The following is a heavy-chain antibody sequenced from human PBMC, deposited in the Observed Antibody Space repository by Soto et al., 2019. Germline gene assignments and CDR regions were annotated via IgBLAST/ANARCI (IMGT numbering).Heavy chain of an antibody. Sequence: SVKVPCKASGGTFSSYAISWVRQAPGQGLEWMGGIIPIFGTANYAQKFQGRVTITADESTSTTYMDLSRLRSEDTAVYLCERVHTSPYIGPGVFDICGQETLVTVSS. CDR2: IIPIFGTA. CDR3: ERVHTSPYIGPGVFDI. CDR1: GGTFSSYA. J-gene: IGHJ3*02. D-gene: IGHD2-2*02. V-gene: IGHV1-69*13.